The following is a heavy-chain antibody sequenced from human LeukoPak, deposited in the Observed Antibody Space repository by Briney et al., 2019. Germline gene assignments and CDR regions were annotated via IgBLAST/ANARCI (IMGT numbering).Heavy chain of an antibody. CDR1: GYTFTSYG. D-gene: IGHD6-13*01. J-gene: IGHJ5*02. CDR2: ISAYNGNT. CDR3: ARGPIAAAGTWHNWFDP. V-gene: IGHV1-18*01. Sequence: GASVKVSCTASGYTFTSYGFSWVRQAPGQGLEWMGWISAYNGNTHYAQKLQGRVTMTTDTSTSTAYMELRSLRSDDTAVYYCARGPIAAAGTWHNWFDPWGQGTLVTVSS.